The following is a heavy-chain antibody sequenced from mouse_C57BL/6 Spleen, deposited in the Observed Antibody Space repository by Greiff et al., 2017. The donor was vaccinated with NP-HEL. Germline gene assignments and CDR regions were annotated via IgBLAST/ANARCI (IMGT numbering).Heavy chain of an antibody. CDR2: IYPGDGDT. D-gene: IGHD2-4*01. Sequence: LVESGAELVKPGASVKISCKASGYAFSSYWMNWVKQRPGKGLEWIGQIYPGDGDTNYNGKFKGKATLTADKSSSTAYMQLSSLTSEDSAVYFCARENGYDYDWFAYWGQGTLVTVSA. J-gene: IGHJ3*01. CDR3: ARENGYDYDWFAY. V-gene: IGHV1-80*01. CDR1: GYAFSSYW.